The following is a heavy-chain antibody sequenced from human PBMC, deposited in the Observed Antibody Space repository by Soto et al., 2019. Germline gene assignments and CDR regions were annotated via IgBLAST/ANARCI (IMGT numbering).Heavy chain of an antibody. CDR2: INCGSGNT. Sequence: QVQLVQSGAEVKQPGASASVSCKASGYNFTTYVVHWLRQAPGQGPEWMGWINCGSGNTVYSQKFQGRVTFTTDTSATTAYMDLNSLTSGDTAVYYCARGYTSGWTFDFWGRGTLVTVSS. CDR1: GYNFTTYV. V-gene: IGHV1-3*01. D-gene: IGHD6-19*01. J-gene: IGHJ4*02. CDR3: ARGYTSGWTFDF.